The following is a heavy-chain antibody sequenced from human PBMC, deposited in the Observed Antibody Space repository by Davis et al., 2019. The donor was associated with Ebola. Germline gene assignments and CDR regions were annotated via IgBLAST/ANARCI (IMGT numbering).Heavy chain of an antibody. CDR2: IRSKAYGGTT. J-gene: IGHJ6*02. Sequence: GGSLRLSCTASGFTFGDYAMSWVRQAPGKGLEWVGFIRSKAYGGTTDYAAPVKGRFTISRDDSKNTLYLQMNSLKTEDTAVYYCTEHYDFWSGYHYYYYYGMDVWGQGTTVTVSS. CDR1: GFTFGDYA. D-gene: IGHD3-3*01. V-gene: IGHV3-49*04. CDR3: TEHYDFWSGYHYYYYYGMDV.